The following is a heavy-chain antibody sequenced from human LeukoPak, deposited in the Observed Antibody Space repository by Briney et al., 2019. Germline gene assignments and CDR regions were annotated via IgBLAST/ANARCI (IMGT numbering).Heavy chain of an antibody. Sequence: PSETLSLTCTVSGGSISSSSYYWGWIRQPPGKGLEWIGRIYYIGSTYYNPSLKSRVTISVDTSKNQFSLKLSCVTAADTAVYYCARRVKRSSGWGYYYYMDVWGKGNTVTISS. CDR2: IYYIGST. CDR1: GGSISSSSYY. CDR3: ARRVKRSSGWGYYYYMDV. V-gene: IGHV4-39*01. D-gene: IGHD6-19*01. J-gene: IGHJ6*03.